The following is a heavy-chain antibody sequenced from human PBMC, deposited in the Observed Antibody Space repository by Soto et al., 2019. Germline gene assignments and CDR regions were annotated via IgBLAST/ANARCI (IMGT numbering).Heavy chain of an antibody. V-gene: IGHV1-69*12. CDR1: GGSFSSYA. CDR3: ARDGGPYCGGDCYTSFDY. J-gene: IGHJ4*02. D-gene: IGHD2-21*02. CDR2: IIPIFGTA. Sequence: QVQLVKSGAEVKKPGSSVQVSCKASGGSFSSYAISWVRQAPVQGLEWMGGIIPIFGTANYAQKFQGRVTITADESTSTAYMELSSLRSEDTAVYYCARDGGPYCGGDCYTSFDYWGQGTLVTVSS.